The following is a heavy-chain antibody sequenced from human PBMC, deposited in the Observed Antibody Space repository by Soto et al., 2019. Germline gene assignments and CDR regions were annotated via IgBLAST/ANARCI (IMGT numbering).Heavy chain of an antibody. CDR3: ARPAFPTVTSTPPFAY. J-gene: IGHJ4*02. D-gene: IGHD4-17*01. CDR1: GGTFSSYA. CDR2: IIPIFGTA. V-gene: IGHV1-69*01. Sequence: QVQLVQSGAEVKKPGSSVKVSCKASGGTFSSYAISWVRQAPGQGLEWMGGIIPIFGTANYAQTLQGRVTITADESTSKAYMELSRLRSEDTAVYYGARPAFPTVTSTPPFAYWGQGTLVTVSS.